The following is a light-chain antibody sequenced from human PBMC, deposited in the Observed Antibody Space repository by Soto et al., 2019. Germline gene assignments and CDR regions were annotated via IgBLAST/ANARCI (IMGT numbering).Light chain of an antibody. CDR3: QQYNSYWT. CDR1: QSISSS. V-gene: IGKV1-5*03. CDR2: KAS. Sequence: DIQMTQSPSTLSASVGDRVTITCRASQSISSSLAWYQQKPGKAPKVLIYKASSLERGVPSRFSGSGSGTEFTLTISSLQPDEFATYYCQQYNSYWTFGQGTKVEIK. J-gene: IGKJ1*01.